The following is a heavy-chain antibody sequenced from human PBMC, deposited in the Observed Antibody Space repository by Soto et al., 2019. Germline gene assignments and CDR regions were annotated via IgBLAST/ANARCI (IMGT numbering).Heavy chain of an antibody. CDR3: ARGRGLRNYGQMGY. Sequence: ASVKVSCKASGYTLTSYDINWVRQATGQGLEWMGWMNPNSGNTGYAQKFQGRVTMTRNTSISTAYMELSSLRSEDTAVYYCARGRGLRNYGQMGYWGQGTLVTVSS. CDR2: MNPNSGNT. D-gene: IGHD4-4*01. J-gene: IGHJ4*02. V-gene: IGHV1-8*01. CDR1: GYTLTSYD.